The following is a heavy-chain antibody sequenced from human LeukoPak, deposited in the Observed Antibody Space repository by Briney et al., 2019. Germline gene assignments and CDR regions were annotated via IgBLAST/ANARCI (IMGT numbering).Heavy chain of an antibody. Sequence: ASVKVSCKASGYSFTDYYMHWVRQAPGQGLEWMGWINPNSGGTNTAQKFQGRVTMTRDTSITTVYMEVSWLTSDDTAIYYCARADRLHGGPYLIGPWGQGTLVTVSS. D-gene: IGHD2-21*01. CDR1: GYSFTDYY. J-gene: IGHJ5*02. V-gene: IGHV1-2*02. CDR3: ARADRLHGGPYLIGP. CDR2: INPNSGGT.